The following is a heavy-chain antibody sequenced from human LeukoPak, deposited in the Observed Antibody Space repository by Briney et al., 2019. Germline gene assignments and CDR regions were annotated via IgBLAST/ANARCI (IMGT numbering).Heavy chain of an antibody. D-gene: IGHD2-21*01. V-gene: IGHV4-39*07. Sequence: SETLSLTCTVSGGSISSSSYYWGWLRQPPGKGLEWIGSIYYSGSTYYNPSLKSRVTISVDTSKNQFSLKLSSVTAADTAVYYCARGYLAVILWRANNWFDPWGQGTLVTVSS. CDR1: GGSISSSSYY. CDR3: ARGYLAVILWRANNWFDP. CDR2: IYYSGST. J-gene: IGHJ5*02.